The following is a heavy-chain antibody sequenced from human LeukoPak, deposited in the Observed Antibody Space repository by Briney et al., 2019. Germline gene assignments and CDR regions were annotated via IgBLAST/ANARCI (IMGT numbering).Heavy chain of an antibody. V-gene: IGHV3-74*01. D-gene: IGHD3-22*01. J-gene: IGHJ4*02. Sequence: PGGSLRLSCAASGFTFSSYWMHWVRQAPGKGLVWVSRINSDGSSTSYADSVKGRFTISRDNAKNTLYLQMNSLRAEDTAVYYCARDWSLDYYDSSGYPNWGQGTLVTVSS. CDR1: GFTFSSYW. CDR2: INSDGSST. CDR3: ARDWSLDYYDSSGYPN.